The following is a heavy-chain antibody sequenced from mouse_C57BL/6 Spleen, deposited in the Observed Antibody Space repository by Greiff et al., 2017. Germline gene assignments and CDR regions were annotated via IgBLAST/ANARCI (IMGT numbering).Heavy chain of an antibody. CDR2: INPNNGGT. Sequence: EVQLQQSGPELVKPGASVKISCKASGYTFTDYYMNWVKQSHGKSLEWIGDINPNNGGTSYNQKFKGKATLTVDKSSSTAYMELRSLTSEDSAVYYCAREGGLRPAMDYWGQGTSVTVSS. D-gene: IGHD2-4*01. J-gene: IGHJ4*01. CDR3: AREGGLRPAMDY. CDR1: GYTFTDYY. V-gene: IGHV1-26*01.